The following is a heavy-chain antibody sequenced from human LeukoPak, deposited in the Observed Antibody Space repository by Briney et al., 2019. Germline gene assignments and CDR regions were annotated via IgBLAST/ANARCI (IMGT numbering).Heavy chain of an antibody. J-gene: IGHJ4*02. V-gene: IGHV1-46*01. D-gene: IGHD3-16*01. CDR2: INPSGDST. Sequence: ASVTISCKASGYTFTINHIHWVRQAPGQGLEWMGVINPSGDSTTYAQNFQGRVTMTRDTSTSTVYMELRSLRSEDTAIYYCAKLATSDTGETYWGQGTLVTVSS. CDR3: AKLATSDTGETY. CDR1: GYTFTINH.